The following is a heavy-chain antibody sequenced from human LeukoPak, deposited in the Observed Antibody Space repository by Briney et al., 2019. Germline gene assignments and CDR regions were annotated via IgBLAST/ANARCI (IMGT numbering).Heavy chain of an antibody. CDR2: ISSSSTI. J-gene: IGHJ4*02. CDR1: GFTFSSYS. CDR3: ARDHAMVRGVIITEANY. V-gene: IGHV3-48*04. D-gene: IGHD3-10*01. Sequence: GGSLRLSCAASGFTFSSYSMNWVRQAPGKGLEWVSYISSSSTIYYADSVKGRFTISRDNAKNSLYLQMNSLRAEDTAVYYCARDHAMVRGVIITEANYWGQGTLVTVSS.